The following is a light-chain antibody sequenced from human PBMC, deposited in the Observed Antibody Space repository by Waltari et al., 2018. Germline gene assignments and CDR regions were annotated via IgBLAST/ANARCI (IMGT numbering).Light chain of an antibody. CDR2: KAC. Sequence: DIQMTQSPSTLSASVGDRVTITCRASQSVNSWVAWYQQKPRKPPKLLIFKACNLESGVPARVSGSGSGTEFTLTISSLQPDDFATYHCQQYDSYWTFGQGTKVEIK. V-gene: IGKV1-5*03. CDR1: QSVNSW. CDR3: QQYDSYWT. J-gene: IGKJ1*01.